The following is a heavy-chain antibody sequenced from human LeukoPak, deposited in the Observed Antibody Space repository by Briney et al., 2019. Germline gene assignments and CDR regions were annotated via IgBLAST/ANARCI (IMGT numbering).Heavy chain of an antibody. Sequence: GGSLRLSCAASGFTLSSYSMNWVRQAPGKGLEWVSSISSSSSYIYYADSVKGRFTISRDNAKNSLYLQMNSLRAEDTAVYYCARDSAAIRYYYYYMDVWGKGTTVTVSS. CDR1: GFTLSSYS. D-gene: IGHD2-2*02. CDR2: ISSSSSYI. CDR3: ARDSAAIRYYYYYMDV. V-gene: IGHV3-21*01. J-gene: IGHJ6*03.